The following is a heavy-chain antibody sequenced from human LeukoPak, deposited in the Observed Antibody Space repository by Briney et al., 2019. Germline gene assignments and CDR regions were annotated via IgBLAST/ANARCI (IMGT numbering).Heavy chain of an antibody. V-gene: IGHV4-59*08. Sequence: SETLSLTCNVSNGSISSYYWSWIRQPPGKGLEWIGYIYYSGSTDYNPSLKSRVTMSVDTSNNQFSLKLTSVTAADTAVYYCARHNSAGYYYGLDVWGQGTTVTVSS. D-gene: IGHD4-23*01. J-gene: IGHJ6*02. CDR3: ARHNSAGYYYGLDV. CDR2: IYYSGST. CDR1: NGSISSYY.